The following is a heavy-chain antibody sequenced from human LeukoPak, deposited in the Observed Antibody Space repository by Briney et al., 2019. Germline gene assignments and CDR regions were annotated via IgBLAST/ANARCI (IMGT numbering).Heavy chain of an antibody. J-gene: IGHJ4*02. V-gene: IGHV3-23*01. Sequence: GGSLRLSCAASGFTFSSYAMSWVRQAPGKGLEWVSAITGSGGSTYYADSVKGRFTISRDNSKNTLYLQMNSLRAEDTAVYYCAKDGHDYGDYFGYWGQGTLITVSS. CDR2: ITGSGGST. D-gene: IGHD4-17*01. CDR3: AKDGHDYGDYFGY. CDR1: GFTFSSYA.